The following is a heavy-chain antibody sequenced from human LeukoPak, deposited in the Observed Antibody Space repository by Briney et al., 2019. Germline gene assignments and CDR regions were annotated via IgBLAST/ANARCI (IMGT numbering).Heavy chain of an antibody. D-gene: IGHD2-21*01. CDR3: AKAPVTTCRGAYCYPFDY. J-gene: IGHJ4*02. CDR1: GFTFSSYA. CDR2: ISGSGVNT. Sequence: GGSLRLSCAASGFTFSSYAMTWVRQAPGKGLEWVSVISGSGVNTDYADSVKGRFTISRDNSKNTLYLQMNSLRAEDTAVYYCAKAPVTTCRGAYCYPFDYWGQGTLVTVSS. V-gene: IGHV3-23*01.